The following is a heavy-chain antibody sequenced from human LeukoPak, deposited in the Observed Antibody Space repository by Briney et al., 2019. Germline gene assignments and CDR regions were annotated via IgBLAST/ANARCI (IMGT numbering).Heavy chain of an antibody. CDR2: IYPNNSDS. J-gene: IGHJ4*02. D-gene: IGHD2-15*01. V-gene: IGHV5-51*01. Sequence: PGESLKISCKGSGYSFANYWVGWVRQMPGKGLEWMGIIYPNNSDSRYSPSFRGQVTISVDGSITTAYLQWNSLKPSDTAMYYCALSSGAFDSAGYFDYWGQGTLVTVSS. CDR3: ALSSGAFDSAGYFDY. CDR1: GYSFANYW.